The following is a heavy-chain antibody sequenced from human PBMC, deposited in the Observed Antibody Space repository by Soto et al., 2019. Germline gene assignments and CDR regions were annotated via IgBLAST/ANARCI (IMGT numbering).Heavy chain of an antibody. V-gene: IGHV4-59*01. J-gene: IGHJ6*02. CDR3: ATVNGSGTRIYYGMDV. D-gene: IGHD3-10*01. CDR2: IYYSGST. Sequence: SETLSVTCTVSVDSISSGYGSWFRQPPGKGLEWIGYIYYSGSTNYNPSLKSRVTISVDTSKNQFSLKLSSVTAADTAVYYCATVNGSGTRIYYGMDVWGQGTTVTVSS. CDR1: VDSISSGY.